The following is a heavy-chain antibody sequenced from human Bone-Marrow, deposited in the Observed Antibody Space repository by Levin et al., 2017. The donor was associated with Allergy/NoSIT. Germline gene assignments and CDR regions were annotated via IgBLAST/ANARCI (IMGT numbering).Heavy chain of an antibody. D-gene: IGHD4-17*01. CDR2: ISGYNGDT. V-gene: IGHV1-18*01. CDR1: GYAFTRFG. Sequence: ASVKVSCTTSGYAFTRFGISWVRQAPGRGLEWLAWISGYNGDTLYAQNVQGRVTLTRDTSTTTVYMEVTSLRSDDTAVYYCARQRGFYGDYGFIGEWGQGTLVTVSS. J-gene: IGHJ4*02. CDR3: ARQRGFYGDYGFIGE.